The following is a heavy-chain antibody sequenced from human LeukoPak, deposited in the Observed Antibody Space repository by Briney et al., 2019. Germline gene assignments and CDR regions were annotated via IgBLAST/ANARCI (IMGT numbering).Heavy chain of an antibody. Sequence: PSETLSLTCTVSGVSISSYFWSWVRQPAGKGLEWIGRIYSSGSTKYNPSLQSRVPMSLDTSKKQLSLNLGSVTAADTAVYYCARAGSSGGLCDYWGQGILVTVSS. CDR2: IYSSGST. J-gene: IGHJ4*02. V-gene: IGHV4-4*07. CDR3: ARAGSSGGLCDY. CDR1: GVSISSYF. D-gene: IGHD6-19*01.